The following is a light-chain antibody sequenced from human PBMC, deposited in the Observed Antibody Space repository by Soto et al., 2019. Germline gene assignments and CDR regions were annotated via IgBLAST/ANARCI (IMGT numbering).Light chain of an antibody. J-gene: IGLJ1*01. V-gene: IGLV2-14*03. CDR3: CSYTTNIAPYV. CDR1: SHDIGNGYDS. CDR2: DVV. Sequence: ALTQPASVSGSPGQSITISCTGTSHDIGNGYDSVSWYQQHPGKAPKLIIYDVVNRPSGVSSRFSGSKSGNTASLTISGLQAEDEADYYCCSYTTNIAPYVFGTGTKVTVL.